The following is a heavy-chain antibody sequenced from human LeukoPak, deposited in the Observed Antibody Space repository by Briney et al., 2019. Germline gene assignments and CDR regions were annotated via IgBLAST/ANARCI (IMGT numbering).Heavy chain of an antibody. CDR2: INHSGST. J-gene: IGHJ4*02. D-gene: IGHD4-17*01. V-gene: IGHV4-34*01. Sequence: SETLSLTCAVYGGSFSGYYWSWIRQPPGKGLERIGEINHSGSTNYNPSLKSRVTISVDTSKNQFSLKLRSVTAADTAVYYCARVGDYVGYFDYWGQGTLVTVSS. CDR3: ARVGDYVGYFDY. CDR1: GGSFSGYY.